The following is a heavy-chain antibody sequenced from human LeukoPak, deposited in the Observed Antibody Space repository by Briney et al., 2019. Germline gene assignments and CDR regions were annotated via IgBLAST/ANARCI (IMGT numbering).Heavy chain of an antibody. D-gene: IGHD2-2*01. V-gene: IGHV4-59*01. CDR3: ARVHIVVVPAANCMDV. CDR1: GGSISSYY. CDR2: IYYSGST. Sequence: KPSETLSLTCTVSGGSISSYYWSWIRQPPGKGLEWIGYIYYSGSTNYNPSLKRRVTISVDTSKNQFSLKLSSVTAADTAVYYCARVHIVVVPAANCMDVWGPGTTVTVSS. J-gene: IGHJ6*02.